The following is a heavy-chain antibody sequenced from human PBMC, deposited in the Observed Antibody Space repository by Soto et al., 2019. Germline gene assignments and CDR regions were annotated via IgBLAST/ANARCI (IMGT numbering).Heavy chain of an antibody. D-gene: IGHD2-8*01. J-gene: IGHJ5*02. V-gene: IGHV1-69*12. CDR1: GGTFSSYA. CDR2: IIPIFGTA. CDR3: ARESYCTNGVCYSNWFDP. Sequence: QVQLVQSGAEVKKPGSSVKVSCKASGGTFSSYAISWVRQAPGQGLEWMGGIIPIFGTANYAQKLQGRVTITADESTSTAYMELSSLRSEDTAVYYCARESYCTNGVCYSNWFDPWGQGTLVTVSS.